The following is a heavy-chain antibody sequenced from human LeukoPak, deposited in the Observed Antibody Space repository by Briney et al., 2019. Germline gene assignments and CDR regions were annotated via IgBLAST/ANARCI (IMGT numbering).Heavy chain of an antibody. D-gene: IGHD3-22*01. CDR1: GFTFSSYG. V-gene: IGHV3-30*02. J-gene: IGHJ4*02. CDR2: IRYDGSNK. Sequence: GGSLRLSCAASGFTFSSYGMHWVRQAPGKGLEWVTFIRYDGSNKYYTDSVKGRFTISRDNSYKTLYLQMNSLRAEDTAVYYCAKWDTYYDSSGYYFYWGQGTLVTVSS. CDR3: AKWDTYYDSSGYYFY.